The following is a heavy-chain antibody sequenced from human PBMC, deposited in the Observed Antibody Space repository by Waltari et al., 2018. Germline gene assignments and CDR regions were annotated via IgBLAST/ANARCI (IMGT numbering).Heavy chain of an antibody. J-gene: IGHJ6*03. V-gene: IGHV4-59*01. CDR3: ARDVGVPAHYYYYMDV. CDR2: IYYSGST. D-gene: IGHD2-2*01. CDR1: GGSLSSYS. Sequence: QVYLQETGTGLVKPSATLSLTCPVPGGSLSSYSWSWIRPPPGKGLAWIGYIYYSGSTNYNPALKSRVTISVDTSKNQFSLKLSSVTAADTAVYYCARDVGVPAHYYYYMDVWGKGTTVTVSS.